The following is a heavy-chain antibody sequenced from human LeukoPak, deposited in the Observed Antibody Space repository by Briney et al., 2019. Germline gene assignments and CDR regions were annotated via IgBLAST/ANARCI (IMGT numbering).Heavy chain of an antibody. CDR3: TGGTAYSGYGGY. J-gene: IGHJ4*02. D-gene: IGHD6-25*01. Sequence: GMSLRPSCVASGFSFSGYAIHWVRQAPGKGLEWVSAISGSGGSTYYADSVKGRFTISRDNSQNTIYLHMNSLRAEDTAVYYCTGGTAYSGYGGYWGQGTLVTVSS. CDR2: ISGSGGST. CDR1: GFSFSGYA. V-gene: IGHV3-23*01.